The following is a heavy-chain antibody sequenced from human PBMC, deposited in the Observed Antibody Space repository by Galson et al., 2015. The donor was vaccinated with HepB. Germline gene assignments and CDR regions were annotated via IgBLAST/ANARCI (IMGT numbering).Heavy chain of an antibody. J-gene: IGHJ3*02. CDR2: ISAYNGNT. CDR3: ARGAGVGGLETHDAFDI. V-gene: IGHV1-18*04. CDR1: GYTFTSYG. D-gene: IGHD6-19*01. Sequence: SVKVSCKASGYTFTSYGISWVRQAPGQGLEWMGWISAYNGNTNYAQKLQGRVTMTTDTSTSTAYMELRSLRSDDTAVYYCARGAGVGGLETHDAFDIWGQGTMVTVSS.